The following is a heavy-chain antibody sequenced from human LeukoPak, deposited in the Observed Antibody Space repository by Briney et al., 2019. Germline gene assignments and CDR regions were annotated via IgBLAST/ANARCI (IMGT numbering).Heavy chain of an antibody. CDR2: SWFPGDTK. CDR1: GFTFSSFG. V-gene: IGHV3-30*18. CDR3: AKDTDDYLLD. Sequence: QPGRSLKLSCAASGFTFSSFGTHWVRQAPGKGLEWVAVSWFPGDTKYYADSVKDRFTISRDNSEKMVYLQLNSLRTEDTAIYYCAKDTDDYLLDWGQGTLVTVSS. J-gene: IGHJ4*02. D-gene: IGHD5-12*01.